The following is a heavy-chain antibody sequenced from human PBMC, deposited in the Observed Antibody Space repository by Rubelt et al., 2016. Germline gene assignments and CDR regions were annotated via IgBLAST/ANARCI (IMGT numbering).Heavy chain of an antibody. CDR2: IYPGDSDT. D-gene: IGHD2-15*01. V-gene: IGHV5-51*01. CDR3: ARLRRIATIDY. Sequence: IYPGDSDTRYSPSFQGQVTISADKSISTAYLQWSSLKASDTAMYYCARLRRIATIDYWGQGTLVTVSS. J-gene: IGHJ4*02.